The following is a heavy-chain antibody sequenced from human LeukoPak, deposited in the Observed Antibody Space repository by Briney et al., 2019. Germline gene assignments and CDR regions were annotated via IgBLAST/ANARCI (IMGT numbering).Heavy chain of an antibody. J-gene: IGHJ4*02. CDR1: GFTFSGAW. V-gene: IGHV3-7*01. CDR3: ARHVGISF. CDR2: IREDGTEK. Sequence: PGGSLRLSCTASGFTFSGAWMTWVRQAPGKGLEWVANIREDGTEKNYVVSVKGRFTISRDNAKNSLFLQMSNLRDDDTAIYYCARHVGISFWGQGTLVTVSS. D-gene: IGHD7-27*01.